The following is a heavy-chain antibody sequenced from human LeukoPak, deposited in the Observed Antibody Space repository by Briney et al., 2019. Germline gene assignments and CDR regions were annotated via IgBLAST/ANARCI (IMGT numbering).Heavy chain of an antibody. CDR3: ARDSSSWYYFDY. CDR2: ISTYNGDT. J-gene: IGHJ4*02. D-gene: IGHD6-13*01. CDR1: GYTFTSYG. Sequence: ASVKVSCKASGYTFTSYGISWVRQAPGQGLEWMGWISTYNGDTNYAQKLQGRVTMTTDTSTSTAYMELRSLRSDDTAVYYCARDSSSWYYFDYWGQGSLVTVSS. V-gene: IGHV1-18*01.